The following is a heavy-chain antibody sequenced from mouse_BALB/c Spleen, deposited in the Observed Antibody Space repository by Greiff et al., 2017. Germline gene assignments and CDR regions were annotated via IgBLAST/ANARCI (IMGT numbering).Heavy chain of an antibody. V-gene: IGHV2-2*02. Sequence: QVQLKESGPGLVQPSQSLSITCTVSGFSLTSYGVYWVRQSPGKGLEWLGVIWSGGSTYYNAAFISRLSISKDNSKSQVFFKMNSLQANDTAIYYCARKGLLRSAMDYWGQGTSVTVSS. J-gene: IGHJ4*01. D-gene: IGHD1-1*01. CDR2: IWSGGST. CDR3: ARKGLLRSAMDY. CDR1: GFSLTSYG.